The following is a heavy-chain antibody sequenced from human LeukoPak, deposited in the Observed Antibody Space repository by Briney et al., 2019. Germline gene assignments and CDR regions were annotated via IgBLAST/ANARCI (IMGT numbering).Heavy chain of an antibody. CDR3: ARDRMGYDSSGYYWSGWFDP. Sequence: PSETLSLTCTVSGGSISSYYWSWLRQPPGKGLEGIGYIYYSGSTNYNPSLKSRVTISVDTSKNQFSLKLSSVTAADTAVYYCARDRMGYDSSGYYWSGWFDPWGQGTLVTVSS. CDR1: GGSISSYY. D-gene: IGHD3-22*01. CDR2: IYYSGST. J-gene: IGHJ5*02. V-gene: IGHV4-59*01.